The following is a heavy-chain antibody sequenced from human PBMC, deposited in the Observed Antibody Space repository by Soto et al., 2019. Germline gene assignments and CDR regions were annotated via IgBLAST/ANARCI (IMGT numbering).Heavy chain of an antibody. D-gene: IGHD3-3*01. J-gene: IGHJ6*03. Sequence: QVQLVESGGGLVKPGGSLRLSCAASGFTFSDYYMSWIRQAPGKGLEWVSYISSSGSTIYYADSVKGRFTISRDNAKNSLYLQMNSLRAEDTAAYYCARECYYDFWSGYYTDYYYYYMDVWGKGTTVTVSS. CDR1: GFTFSDYY. V-gene: IGHV3-11*01. CDR3: ARECYYDFWSGYYTDYYYYYMDV. CDR2: ISSSGSTI.